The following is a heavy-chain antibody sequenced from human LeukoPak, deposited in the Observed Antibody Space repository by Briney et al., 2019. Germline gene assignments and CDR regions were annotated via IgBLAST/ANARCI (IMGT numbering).Heavy chain of an antibody. CDR1: GGSISSGSYY. D-gene: IGHD3-22*01. J-gene: IGHJ4*02. CDR2: IYTSGST. CDR3: SAEPQDYYDSSGYSDY. Sequence: SETLSLTCTVSGGSISSGSYYWSWMRQPAGKGLEWIGRIYTSGSTNYNPSLKSRVTISVDTSKNQFSLKLSSVTAADTAVYYCSAEPQDYYDSSGYSDYWGQGTLVTVSS. V-gene: IGHV4-61*02.